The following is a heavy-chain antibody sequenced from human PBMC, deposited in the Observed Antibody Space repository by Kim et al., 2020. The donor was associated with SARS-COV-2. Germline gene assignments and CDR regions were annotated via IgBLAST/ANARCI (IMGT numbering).Heavy chain of an antibody. J-gene: IGHJ6*03. CDR3: ARTPYVLTADILIPYYYYYMDV. Sequence: ASVKVSCKASGYTFTSYDINWVRQATGQGLEWMGWMNPNSGNTGYAQKFQGRVTMTRNTSTSIAYMELSSLRSEDTAVYYCARTPYVLTADILIPYYYYYMDVWGKGTTVTVSS. CDR1: GYTFTSYD. D-gene: IGHD3-16*01. V-gene: IGHV1-8*01. CDR2: MNPNSGNT.